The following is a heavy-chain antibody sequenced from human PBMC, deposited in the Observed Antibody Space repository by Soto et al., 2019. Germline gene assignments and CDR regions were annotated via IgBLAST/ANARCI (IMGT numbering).Heavy chain of an antibody. Sequence: SETLSLTCTVSGDSIMRDSYYWNCFRQHPGKGLEWIGYIYYSGTTAYNPSLKTRVTISPDTSKNQFSLNLSSVTAADTAVDYCARGFDSGKFYAFASWGQGTQVT. D-gene: IGHD1-26*01. CDR1: GDSIMRDSYY. J-gene: IGHJ4*02. V-gene: IGHV4-31*03. CDR3: ARGFDSGKFYAFAS. CDR2: IYYSGTT.